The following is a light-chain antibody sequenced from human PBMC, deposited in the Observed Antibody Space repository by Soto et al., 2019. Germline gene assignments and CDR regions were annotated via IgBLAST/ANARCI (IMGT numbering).Light chain of an antibody. J-gene: IGKJ1*01. V-gene: IGKV3-20*01. CDR2: GXS. CDR3: QQYGSSTWT. CDR1: QSVSSRF. Sequence: EILLTQSPGTLSLSPGQRATLSWRXSQSVSSRFLAWYQQKPGQAPRLXXYGXSSRATGIPDRLSGSGSGTDFTLTISRLEPENFAVYYCQQYGSSTWTFGQGTKVDIK.